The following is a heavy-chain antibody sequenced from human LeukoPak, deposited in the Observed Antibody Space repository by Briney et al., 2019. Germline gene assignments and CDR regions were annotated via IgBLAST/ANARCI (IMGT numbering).Heavy chain of an antibody. J-gene: IGHJ4*02. V-gene: IGHV3-23*01. CDR2: ISGSGGRS. Sequence: PGGSLRLSCAASGFTFSSYMMTWVRQSPGKGLEWVSGISGSGGRSYYADSVKGRFTISRDSSVNTLYLQMNSLRAEDTAVYYCAKDRGNWDYRYFDFWGQGTLVTVSS. CDR1: GFTFSSYM. CDR3: AKDRGNWDYRYFDF. D-gene: IGHD1-7*01.